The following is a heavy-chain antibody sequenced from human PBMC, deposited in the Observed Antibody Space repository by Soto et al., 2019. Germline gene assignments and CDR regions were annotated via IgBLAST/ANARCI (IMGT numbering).Heavy chain of an antibody. Sequence: PSQPLSLTCAISGHSLSRNSTALNWIRQSPSRGLEWLGSTYYWSYWYNDYAVSVKSRITINPDTSKNQFSLQLNSVTPEDTAVYYCARDRGVVPAAIKSYGMDVWGQGTTVTVSS. CDR1: GHSLSRNSTA. CDR2: TYYWSYWYN. D-gene: IGHD2-2*02. CDR3: ARDRGVVPAAIKSYGMDV. V-gene: IGHV6-1*01. J-gene: IGHJ6*02.